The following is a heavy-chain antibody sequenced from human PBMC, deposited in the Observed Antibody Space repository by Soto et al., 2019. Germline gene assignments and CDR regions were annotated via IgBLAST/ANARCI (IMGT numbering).Heavy chain of an antibody. CDR3: AREAYYYGSGSVLDY. CDR1: GFTVSSSY. CDR2: IYGGGGT. D-gene: IGHD3-10*01. Sequence: EVQLVESGGGLVQPGGSLRLSCAASGFTVSSSYMNWVRQTPEKGMEWVSVIYGGGGTYYADSVKGRFTISRHNYHNTVYLQMNSLKPEDTAVYYCAREAYYYGSGSVLDYWGQGALVTVSS. J-gene: IGHJ4*02. V-gene: IGHV3-53*04.